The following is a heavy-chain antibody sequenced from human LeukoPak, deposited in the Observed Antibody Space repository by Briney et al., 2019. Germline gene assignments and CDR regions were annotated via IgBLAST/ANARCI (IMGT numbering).Heavy chain of an antibody. V-gene: IGHV4-59*01. D-gene: IGHD5-18*01. CDR2: VLDNVRT. CDR3: ATIKRGNIFGFFDF. CDR1: GGSISSYY. J-gene: IGHJ4*02. Sequence: PSETLSLTCTVSGGSISSYYWSWVRQPPGKGLEWIGYVLDNVRTKDNPSLNSRFTLSADTSKNQFSLRLTSVTAADTAVYYCATIKRGNIFGFFDFWGQGILVTVSS.